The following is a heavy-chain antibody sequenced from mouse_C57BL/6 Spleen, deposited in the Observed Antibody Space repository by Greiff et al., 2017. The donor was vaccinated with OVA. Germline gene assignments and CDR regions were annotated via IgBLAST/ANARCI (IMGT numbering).Heavy chain of an antibody. CDR2: IRNKANGYTT. V-gene: IGHV7-3*01. CDR1: GFTFPDYY. CDR3: ARYEGEAWFAY. J-gene: IGHJ3*01. Sequence: EVMLVESGGGLVQPGGSLSLSCAASGFTFPDYYMSWVRQPPGKALEWLGFIRNKANGYTTEYSASVKGRFTISRDNSQSILYLQMNALRAEDSATYYCARYEGEAWFAYWGQGTLVTVSA.